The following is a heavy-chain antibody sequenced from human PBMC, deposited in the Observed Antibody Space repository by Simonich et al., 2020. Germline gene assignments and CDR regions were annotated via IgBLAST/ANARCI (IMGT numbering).Heavy chain of an antibody. CDR2: INPNSGGT. Sequence: QVQLVQSGAEVKKPGASVKVSCKASGYTFTGYYMHWVRQAPGQGLEWMGRINPNSGGTNYAQKLQGRVTMTRDTSISTAYMELSRLRSDDTAVYYCARVFREYSSSSGAFDIWGQGTMVTVSS. D-gene: IGHD6-6*01. CDR3: ARVFREYSSSSGAFDI. J-gene: IGHJ3*02. V-gene: IGHV1-2*06. CDR1: GYTFTGYY.